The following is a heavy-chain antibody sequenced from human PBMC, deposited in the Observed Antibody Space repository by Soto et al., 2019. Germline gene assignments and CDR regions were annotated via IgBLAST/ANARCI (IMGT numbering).Heavy chain of an antibody. V-gene: IGHV1-69*13. CDR3: ARIPRYSFPTSDDLDS. Sequence: GASVKVSCKASGGTFYTYTFSWVRQAPGQGLEWMGGITPIYPTTNYAEKFQGRLTVTADGSTNTAYMELNSLTSDDTAVYYCARIPRYSFPTSDDLDSWGQGTLVTVSS. D-gene: IGHD5-18*01. CDR1: GGTFYTYT. CDR2: ITPIYPTT. J-gene: IGHJ4*02.